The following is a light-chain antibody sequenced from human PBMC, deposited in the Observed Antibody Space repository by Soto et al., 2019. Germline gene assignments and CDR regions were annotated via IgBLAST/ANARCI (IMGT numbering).Light chain of an antibody. CDR2: DAS. CDR1: QDINYY. V-gene: IGKV1-13*02. CDR3: QQYNSYPWT. Sequence: AIQLTQSPSSLSASVGDRVAITCRASQDINYYLAWYQQKPGTAPKLLIYDASSLESGVPSRFSGSGSGTEFTLTISSLQPDDFATYYCQQYNSYPWTFGQGTKVDIK. J-gene: IGKJ1*01.